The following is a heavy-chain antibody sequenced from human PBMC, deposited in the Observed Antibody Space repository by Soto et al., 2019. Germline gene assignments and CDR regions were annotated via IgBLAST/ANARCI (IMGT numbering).Heavy chain of an antibody. CDR1: GYTFTSYD. CDR2: MNPKSGNT. Sequence: QVQLVHSGAEVKKPRASVKVSCKASGYTFTSYDINWVRQATGQGLEWLGWMNPKSGNTGYAQKFQGRVTMTRDTSISTAYMELRSLRSEDTGVYYCARGAGYSRYDYCFDYWGQGTLGTVSS. V-gene: IGHV1-8*01. CDR3: ARGAGYSRYDYCFDY. J-gene: IGHJ4*02. D-gene: IGHD5-12*01.